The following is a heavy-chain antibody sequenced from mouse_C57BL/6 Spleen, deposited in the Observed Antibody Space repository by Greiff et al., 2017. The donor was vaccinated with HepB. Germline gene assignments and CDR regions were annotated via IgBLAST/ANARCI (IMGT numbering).Heavy chain of an antibody. D-gene: IGHD1-1*01. J-gene: IGHJ3*01. CDR2: IWGGGST. Sequence: QVQLQQSGPGLVQPSQSLSITCTVSGFSLTSYGVHWVRQSPGKGLEWLGVIWGGGSTDYNAAFISRLSISKDNSKSQVFFKMNSLQADDTAIYYCAREGTVVPFACWGQGALVTVSA. CDR3: AREGTVVPFAC. CDR1: GFSLTSYG. V-gene: IGHV2-2*01.